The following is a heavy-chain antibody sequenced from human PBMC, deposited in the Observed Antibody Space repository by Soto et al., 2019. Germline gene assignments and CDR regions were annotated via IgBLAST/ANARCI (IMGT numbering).Heavy chain of an antibody. CDR3: AREHYDFWSGRLANYYYYGMDV. J-gene: IGHJ6*02. D-gene: IGHD3-3*01. CDR1: GGSISSGGYY. CDR2: IYYSGST. Sequence: SETLSLTCTVSGGSISSGGYYWSWIRQHPGKGLEWIGYIYYSGSTYYNPSLKSRVTISVDTPKNQFSLKLSSVTAADTAVYYCAREHYDFWSGRLANYYYYGMDVWGQGTTVTVSS. V-gene: IGHV4-31*03.